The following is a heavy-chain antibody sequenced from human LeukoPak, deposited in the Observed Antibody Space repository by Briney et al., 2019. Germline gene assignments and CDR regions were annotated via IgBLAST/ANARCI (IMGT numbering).Heavy chain of an antibody. J-gene: IGHJ5*02. CDR2: IYPDGNNK. CDR1: GFIFRSYG. D-gene: IGHD3-3*01. Sequence: GGSLRLSCGASGFIFRSYGMHWVRQAPGKGLEWVACIYPDGNNKDYADSVKGRFIISRDNSKNTLFLQMNSLRPEDTAVYYCAKDWSGDYNWSDPWGQGTLVTVSS. V-gene: IGHV3-30*02. CDR3: AKDWSGDYNWSDP.